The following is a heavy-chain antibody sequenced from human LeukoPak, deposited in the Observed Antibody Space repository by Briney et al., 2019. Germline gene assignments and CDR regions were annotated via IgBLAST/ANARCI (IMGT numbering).Heavy chain of an antibody. CDR2: INWNGGST. D-gene: IGHD3-16*02. Sequence: PGGSLRLSCAASGFTFDDYGMSWVRQAPGKGLEWVSGINWNGGSTGYADSVKGRFTISRDNAKNSLYLQMNSLRAEDAAVYYCAKDPHSSVVTEFRIPPLDAFDIWGQGTMVTVSS. CDR1: GFTFDDYG. J-gene: IGHJ3*02. V-gene: IGHV3-20*04. CDR3: AKDPHSSVVTEFRIPPLDAFDI.